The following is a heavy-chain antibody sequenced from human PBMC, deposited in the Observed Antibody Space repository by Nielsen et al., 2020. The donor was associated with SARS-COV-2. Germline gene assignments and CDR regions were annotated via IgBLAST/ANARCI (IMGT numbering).Heavy chain of an antibody. V-gene: IGHV4-61*01. Sequence: SETLSLTCTVSGYSISSGYYWGWIRQPPGKGLEWIGYIYYSGSTNYNPSLKSRVTISVDTSKNQFSLKLSSVTAADTAVYYCARGWATVAGYYYYGMDVWGQGTTVTVSS. CDR1: GYSISSGYY. D-gene: IGHD4-23*01. CDR3: ARGWATVAGYYYYGMDV. J-gene: IGHJ6*02. CDR2: IYYSGST.